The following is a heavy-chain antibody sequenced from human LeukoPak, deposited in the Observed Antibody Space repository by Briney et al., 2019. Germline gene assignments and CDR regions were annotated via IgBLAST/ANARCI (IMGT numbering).Heavy chain of an antibody. J-gene: IGHJ4*02. V-gene: IGHV1-2*02. D-gene: IGHD6-13*01. Sequence: GASVKVSCKASGYTFTGYYMHWVRQAPGQGLEWMGWINPNSGGTNYAQKSQGRVTMTRDTSISTAYMELSRLRSDDTAVYYCARPIHSSSWSFDYWGQGTLVTVSS. CDR2: INPNSGGT. CDR3: ARPIHSSSWSFDY. CDR1: GYTFTGYY.